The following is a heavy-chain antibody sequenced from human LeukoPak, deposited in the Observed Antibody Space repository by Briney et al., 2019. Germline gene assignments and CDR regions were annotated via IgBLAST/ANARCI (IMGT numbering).Heavy chain of an antibody. CDR2: INHNGNVN. CDR1: GFTFSSYW. D-gene: IGHD1-1*01. V-gene: IGHV3-7*03. Sequence: GGSLRLSCAASGFTFSSYWMNWARQAPGKGLEWVASINHNGNVNYYVDSVKGRFTISRDNAKNSLYLQMSNLRAEDTAVYYCAKAPPYKKYFDYWGQGSLVTVSS. J-gene: IGHJ4*02. CDR3: AKAPPYKKYFDY.